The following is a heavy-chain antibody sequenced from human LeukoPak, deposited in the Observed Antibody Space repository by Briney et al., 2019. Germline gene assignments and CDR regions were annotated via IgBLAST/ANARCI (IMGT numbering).Heavy chain of an antibody. CDR3: ARLSGYYDSSGYLPFDY. CDR2: IYYSGST. V-gene: IGHV4-39*01. Sequence: PSETLSLTCTVSGGXISSSTYYWGWIRQPPGKGLEWIGSIYYSGSTYYNPSLKSRVTISVDTSNNQFSLKLSSVTAADTAVYYCARLSGYYDSSGYLPFDYWGQGTLVTVSS. D-gene: IGHD3-22*01. J-gene: IGHJ4*02. CDR1: GGXISSSTYY.